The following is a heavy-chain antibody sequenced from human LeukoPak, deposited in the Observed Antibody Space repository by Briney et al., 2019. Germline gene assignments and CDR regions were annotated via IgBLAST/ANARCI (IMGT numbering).Heavy chain of an antibody. V-gene: IGHV3-30*04. CDR3: ARDPHDYGGNTYDAFDI. J-gene: IGHJ3*02. D-gene: IGHD4-23*01. CDR2: ISYDGSNK. Sequence: GGSLRLSCAASGFTFSIYEMNWVRQAPGKGLEWVAVISYDGSNKYYADSVKGRFTISRDNSKNTLYLQMNSLRAEDTAVYYCARDPHDYGGNTYDAFDIWGQGTMVTVSS. CDR1: GFTFSIYE.